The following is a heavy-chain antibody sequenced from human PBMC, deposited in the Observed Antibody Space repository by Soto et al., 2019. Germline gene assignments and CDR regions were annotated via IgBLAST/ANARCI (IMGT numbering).Heavy chain of an antibody. Sequence: QVQLVQSGAEVKKPGSSVKVSCKASGGSFSTYGISWVRQAPGQGLEWMGGFIPVFTTAKYAQKFQGRVSITADESTYTAYMELSSLRSEDPAVYFCARDGVDVSRTTVRHGALNIWGQGKVVTVSS. CDR3: ARDGVDVSRTTVRHGALNI. J-gene: IGHJ3*02. V-gene: IGHV1-69*01. CDR1: GGSFSTYG. D-gene: IGHD4-17*01. CDR2: FIPVFTTA.